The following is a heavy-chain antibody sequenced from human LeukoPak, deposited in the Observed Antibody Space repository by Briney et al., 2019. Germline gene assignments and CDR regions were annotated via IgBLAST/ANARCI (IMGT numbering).Heavy chain of an antibody. CDR1: GFTFSSYG. V-gene: IGHV3-33*01. D-gene: IGHD2-15*01. CDR2: IWFDGSDK. CDR3: VRAPGPHCSGGNCYMVH. Sequence: PGGSLRLSCVVSGFTFSSYGMHWVRQAPGKGLEWMAVIWFDGSDKYYADSVKGRFTVSRDNSRNTLYLHMKSLRVEDTAVYYCVRAPGPHCSGGNCYMVHWGQGTLVTVSS. J-gene: IGHJ4*02.